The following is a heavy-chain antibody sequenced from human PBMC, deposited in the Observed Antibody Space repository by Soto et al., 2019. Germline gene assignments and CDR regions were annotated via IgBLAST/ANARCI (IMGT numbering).Heavy chain of an antibody. V-gene: IGHV1-18*01. Sequence: ASVKVSCKASGYTFTSYGISWVRQAPGQGLEWMGWISAYKGNTKYAQKLQGRVTMTTDTSTSTAYMELRSLRSDDTAVYYCARGDNYYDSSGCDYWGQGTLVTVSS. D-gene: IGHD3-22*01. CDR3: ARGDNYYDSSGCDY. CDR1: GYTFTSYG. CDR2: ISAYKGNT. J-gene: IGHJ4*02.